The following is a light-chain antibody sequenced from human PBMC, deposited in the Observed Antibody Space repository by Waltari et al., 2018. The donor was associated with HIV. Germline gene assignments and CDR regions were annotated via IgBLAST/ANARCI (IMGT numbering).Light chain of an antibody. CDR3: QAWDNSALWV. J-gene: IGLJ1*01. CDR1: ELGDKY. V-gene: IGLV3-1*01. Sequence: SYEVTQSPSVSVSPGQTATLTCSGDELGDKYVCWYQQKPGQSPVLVISPHTKRPPGIPERFSGSNSGNTATLTISGTQAMDEADYYCQAWDNSALWVFGSGTKVTVL. CDR2: PHT.